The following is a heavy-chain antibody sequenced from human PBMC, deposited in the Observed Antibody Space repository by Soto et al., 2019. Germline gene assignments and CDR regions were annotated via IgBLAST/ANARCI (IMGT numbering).Heavy chain of an antibody. CDR1: GGSISSYY. J-gene: IGHJ6*02. D-gene: IGHD5-18*01. CDR3: AREDTANQRGMDV. Sequence: QVQLQESGPGLVKPSETLSLTCTVSGGSISSYYWSWIRQPPGKGLEWIGYIYYSGSTNYNPSLKSRVTISVDTSKNQFSLKLSSVTAADTAVYYCAREDTANQRGMDVWGQGTTVTVSS. CDR2: IYYSGST. V-gene: IGHV4-59*01.